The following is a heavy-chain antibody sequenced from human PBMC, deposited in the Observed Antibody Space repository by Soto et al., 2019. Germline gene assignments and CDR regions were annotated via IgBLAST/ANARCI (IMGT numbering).Heavy chain of an antibody. V-gene: IGHV1-2*04. Sequence: ASVKVSCKASGYTFTGYYMHWVRQAPGQGLEWMGWINPNSGGTNYAQKLQGWVTMTRDTSISTAYMELSRLRSDDTAVYYCAKENMPDGRLLGSSCVNWFDPWGQGSLVTVSS. CDR3: AKENMPDGRLLGSSCVNWFDP. CDR1: GYTFTGYY. CDR2: INPNSGGT. D-gene: IGHD6-13*01. J-gene: IGHJ5*02.